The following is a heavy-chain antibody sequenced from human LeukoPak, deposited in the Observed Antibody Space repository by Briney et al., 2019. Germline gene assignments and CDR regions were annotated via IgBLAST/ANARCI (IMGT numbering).Heavy chain of an antibody. D-gene: IGHD3-10*01. J-gene: IGHJ4*02. CDR1: GFTFSSYG. CDR3: VKPPYAGGYYFDY. CDR2: ISYDGSNK. V-gene: IGHV3-30*18. Sequence: PWRSLRLSCAASGFTFSSYGMHWVRQAPGKGLEWVAVISYDGSNKYYADSVKGRFTISRDNSKNTLYLQMNSLRAEDTAVYYCVKPPYAGGYYFDYWGQGTLVTVSS.